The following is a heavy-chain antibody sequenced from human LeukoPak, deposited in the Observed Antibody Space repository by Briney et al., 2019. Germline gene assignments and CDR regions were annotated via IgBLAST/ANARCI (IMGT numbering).Heavy chain of an antibody. CDR1: GFTFSSYA. D-gene: IGHD6-19*01. CDR2: ISYDGSNK. Sequence: GGSLRLSCAASGFTFSSYAMHWVRQAPGKGLEWVAVISYDGSNKYYADSVKGRFTISRDNSKNTLYLQMNSLRAEDTAVYYCAKEDSSGSYVGYYFDYWGQGTLVTVSS. J-gene: IGHJ4*02. CDR3: AKEDSSGSYVGYYFDY. V-gene: IGHV3-30*04.